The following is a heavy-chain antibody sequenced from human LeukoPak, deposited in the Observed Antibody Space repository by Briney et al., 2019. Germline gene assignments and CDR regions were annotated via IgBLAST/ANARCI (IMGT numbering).Heavy chain of an antibody. CDR3: AKEYYDFWSGYQYYFDY. D-gene: IGHD3-3*01. CDR1: GFTFSSYG. J-gene: IGHJ4*02. V-gene: IGHV3-30*18. CDR2: ISYDGSNK. Sequence: GGSLRLSCAASGFTFSSYGTHWVRQAPGKGLEWVAVISYDGSNKYYADSLKGRFTISRDNSKNTLYLQMNSLRAEDTAVYYCAKEYYDFWSGYQYYFDYWGQGPLVTVSS.